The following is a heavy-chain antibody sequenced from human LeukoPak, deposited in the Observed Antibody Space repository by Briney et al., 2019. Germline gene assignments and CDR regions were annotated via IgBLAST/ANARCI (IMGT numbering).Heavy chain of an antibody. V-gene: IGHV3-30*02. CDR2: IWFDGSNK. CDR3: AKSSCSSTSCSRIDY. D-gene: IGHD2-2*01. J-gene: IGHJ4*02. Sequence: PGGSLRLSCATSGLTFSSYGMHWVRQAPGKGLEWVAGIWFDGSNKYYADSVKGRFTISRDNSKNTLYLQMNSLRAEDTAVYYCAKSSCSSTSCSRIDYWGQGTLVTVSS. CDR1: GLTFSSYG.